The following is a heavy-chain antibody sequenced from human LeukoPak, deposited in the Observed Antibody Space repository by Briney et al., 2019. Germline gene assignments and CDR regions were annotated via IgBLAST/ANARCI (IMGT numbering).Heavy chain of an antibody. CDR3: ARVVGATMFGRFDP. Sequence: ASVKVSCKASGYTFTSYGISWVRQAPGQGLEWMGWINAYNGNTNYAQKLQGRVTMTTDTSTSTAYMELRSLRSDDTAVYYCARVVGATMFGRFDPWGQGTLVTVSS. J-gene: IGHJ5*02. D-gene: IGHD1-26*01. V-gene: IGHV1-18*01. CDR1: GYTFTSYG. CDR2: INAYNGNT.